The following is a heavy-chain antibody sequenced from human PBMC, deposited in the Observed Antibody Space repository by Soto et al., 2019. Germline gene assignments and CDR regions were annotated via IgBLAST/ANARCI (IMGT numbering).Heavy chain of an antibody. J-gene: IGHJ5*02. Sequence: NPSETLSLTCAVSGGSISSGGYSWSWIRQPPGKGLEWIGYIYHSGSTYYNPSLKSRVTISVDRSKNQFSLKLSSVTAADTAVYYCARLIAAAGIEVSNWFDPWGQGTLVTVSS. D-gene: IGHD6-13*01. CDR2: IYHSGST. V-gene: IGHV4-30-2*01. CDR1: GGSISSGGYS. CDR3: ARLIAAAGIEVSNWFDP.